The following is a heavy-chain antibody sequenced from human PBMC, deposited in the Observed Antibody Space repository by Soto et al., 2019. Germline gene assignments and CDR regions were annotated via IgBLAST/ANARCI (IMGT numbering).Heavy chain of an antibody. D-gene: IGHD3-3*01. Sequence: QVQLVQSGAEVKKPGASVRVSCKASGYTFSGYDINWVRQATGQGLEWMGWVSPDSGSTGYAGIFQGRVTMTWDRSTTTAYMDLSSLTSEYSDVYYCARATELRYVEWSVYRGGNYAMDVWGQGTTVTVSS. J-gene: IGHJ6*02. CDR3: ARATELRYVEWSVYRGGNYAMDV. CDR1: GYTFSGYD. V-gene: IGHV1-8*01. CDR2: VSPDSGST.